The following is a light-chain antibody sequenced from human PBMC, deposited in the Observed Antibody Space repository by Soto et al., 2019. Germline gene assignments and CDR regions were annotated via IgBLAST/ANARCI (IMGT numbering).Light chain of an antibody. CDR1: SSDVGSYNR. Sequence: QSVLTQPPSVSGSPGHSVAITCTGTSSDVGSYNRVSWYQQPPGAAPKLMIYEVSNRPSGVPDRFSGSKSGNTASLTISGLQAEDEADYYCSSYTGSSTYVFGTGTKVTVL. J-gene: IGLJ1*01. CDR3: SSYTGSSTYV. CDR2: EVS. V-gene: IGLV2-18*02.